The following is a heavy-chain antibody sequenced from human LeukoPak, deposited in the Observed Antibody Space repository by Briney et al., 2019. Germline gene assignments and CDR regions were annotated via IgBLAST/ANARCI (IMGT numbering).Heavy chain of an antibody. Sequence: SGKGRFAVSRDNSKNMLYLQLNSLSADDTAVYYCARRPVATIKGYFDSWGQGTLVTVSS. D-gene: IGHD5-24*01. CDR3: ARRPVATIKGYFDS. J-gene: IGHJ4*02. V-gene: IGHV3-30*09.